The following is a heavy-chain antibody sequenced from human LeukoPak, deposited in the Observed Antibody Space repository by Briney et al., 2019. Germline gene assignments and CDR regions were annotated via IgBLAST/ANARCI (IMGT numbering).Heavy chain of an antibody. CDR3: ARGDTSPFY. J-gene: IGHJ4*02. V-gene: IGHV3-74*01. Sequence: PGESLRLSCAASGFTFSSYAMSWVRQAPGKGREWVSGINSDGSYTSYADTAKGRFTISRDNATNTLYLQMNSLRVEDTALYYCARGDTSPFYWGQGTLVTVSS. CDR1: GFTFSSYA. D-gene: IGHD5-18*01. CDR2: INSDGSYT.